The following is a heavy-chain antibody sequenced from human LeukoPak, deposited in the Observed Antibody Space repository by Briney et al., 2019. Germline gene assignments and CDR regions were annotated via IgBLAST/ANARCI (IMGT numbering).Heavy chain of an antibody. CDR1: GYSFTSYW. V-gene: IGHV5-51*01. Sequence: GESLKISCKGSGYSFTSYWIGWVRQMPGKGLEWMGFIYPGDSDTRYSPSFQGQVTISADKSISTAYLQWSSLKASDTAMYYCARSARGRFLEWLLSSGWFDPWGQGTLVTVSS. J-gene: IGHJ5*02. D-gene: IGHD3-3*01. CDR2: IYPGDSDT. CDR3: ARSARGRFLEWLLSSGWFDP.